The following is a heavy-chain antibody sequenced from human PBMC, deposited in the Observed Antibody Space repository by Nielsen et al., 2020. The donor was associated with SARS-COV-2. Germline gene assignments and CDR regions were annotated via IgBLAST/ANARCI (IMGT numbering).Heavy chain of an antibody. V-gene: IGHV4-31*09. CDR3: APSILSPWGY. CDR1: GGSISSGGYY. CDR2: INHSGST. D-gene: IGHD3-16*01. J-gene: IGHJ4*02. Sequence: SETLSLTCTVSGGSISSGGYYWSWIRQHPGKGLEWIGEINHSGSTNYNPSLKSRVTISVDTSKNQFSLKLSSVTAADTAVYYCAPSILSPWGYWGQGTLVTVSS.